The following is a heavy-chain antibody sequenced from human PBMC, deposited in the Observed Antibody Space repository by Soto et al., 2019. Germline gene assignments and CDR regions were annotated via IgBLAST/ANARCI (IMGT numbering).Heavy chain of an antibody. CDR1: GYTFTGYY. D-gene: IGHD3-9*01. CDR3: ARERTRYYDILTGYYDESGFDP. V-gene: IGHV1-2*02. CDR2: INPNSGGT. Sequence: ASVKVSCKASGYTFTGYYMHWVRQAPGQGLEWMGWINPNSGGTNYAQKFQGRVTMTRDTSISTAYMELSRLRSDDTAVHYCARERTRYYDILTGYYDESGFDPWGQGTLVTVSS. J-gene: IGHJ5*02.